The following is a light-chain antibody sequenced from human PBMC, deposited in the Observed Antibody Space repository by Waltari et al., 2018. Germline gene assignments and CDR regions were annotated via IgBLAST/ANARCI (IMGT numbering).Light chain of an antibody. J-gene: IGLJ3*02. CDR3: SSYGGSNNLV. V-gene: IGLV2-14*01. CDR2: EVT. CDR1: CIDPRTCDY. Sequence: QSALTQPASVSGSPGQSITISCTGTCIDPRTCDYVSWYQHHPGKAPKRILYEVTKRPSGVSNRFPGSRSGNTASLTISGLQAEDEADYYCSSYGGSNNLVFGGGTKLTVL.